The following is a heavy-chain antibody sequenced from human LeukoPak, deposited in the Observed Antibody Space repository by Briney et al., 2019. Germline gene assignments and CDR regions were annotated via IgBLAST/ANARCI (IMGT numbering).Heavy chain of an antibody. Sequence: GASVKVSCKASGYTFTSYGISWVRQAPGQGLEWMGWISAYNGNTNYAQKLQGRVTVTTDTSTSTAYMELRSLRSDDTAVYYCAREGVGQLVSGAFDIWGQGTMVTVSS. J-gene: IGHJ3*02. V-gene: IGHV1-18*01. CDR3: AREGVGQLVSGAFDI. D-gene: IGHD6-13*01. CDR1: GYTFTSYG. CDR2: ISAYNGNT.